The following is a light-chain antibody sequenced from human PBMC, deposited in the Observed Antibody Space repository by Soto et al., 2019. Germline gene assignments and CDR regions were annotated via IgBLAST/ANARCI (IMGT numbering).Light chain of an antibody. CDR1: QSASTY. V-gene: IGKV3-11*01. CDR3: QQRSSWPHS. J-gene: IGKJ4*01. Sequence: EIVLTQSPATLSLSPGERATLSCRASQSASTYVAWSQQKPGQAPRLVIYTASYRAAGITARFRGSGSGTAVTLTISALEPEEFAVYYCQQRSSWPHSFGGGNKLEIK. CDR2: TAS.